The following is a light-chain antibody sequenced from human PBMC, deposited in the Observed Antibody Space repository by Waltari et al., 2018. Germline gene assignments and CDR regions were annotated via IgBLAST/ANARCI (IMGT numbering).Light chain of an antibody. J-gene: IGLJ2*01. CDR3: SSQSSDNVVL. CDR1: SSDVGGYNP. V-gene: IGLV2-14*03. CDR2: DVS. Sequence: QSALTQPASVSGSPGQSITISCTGTSSDVGGYNPFSWYQDHPGQAPKVIIYDVSDRPSGISERFSGSKSGNTASLTISGLQAEDEADYYCSSQSSDNVVLFGGGTKLTVL.